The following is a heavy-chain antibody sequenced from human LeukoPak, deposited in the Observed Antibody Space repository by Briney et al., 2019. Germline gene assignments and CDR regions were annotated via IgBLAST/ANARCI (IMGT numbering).Heavy chain of an antibody. CDR1: GFTFSGYG. J-gene: IGHJ4*02. D-gene: IGHD6-13*01. Sequence: PGGSLRLSCAASGFTFSGYGMVWVRQAPGKGLEWVALISYDGSNEDYADSVKGRFSISRDNSKNTLDLQMTSLSAEDTAVYYCAKDRGYSSSWFHDYWGQGTLVTVSS. CDR2: ISYDGSNE. CDR3: AKDRGYSSSWFHDY. V-gene: IGHV3-30*18.